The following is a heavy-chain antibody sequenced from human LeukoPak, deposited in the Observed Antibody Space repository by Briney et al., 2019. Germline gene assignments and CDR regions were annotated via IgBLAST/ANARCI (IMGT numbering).Heavy chain of an antibody. J-gene: IGHJ3*02. CDR2: ISYDGSIK. V-gene: IGHV3-30*18. CDR3: AKDFEVAAALGAFDI. CDR1: GFTFSSYG. Sequence: GGSLRPSCAASGFTFSSYGMHWVRQAPGKGPEWVALISYDGSIKYYADSVKGRFTISRDNSKNTLYLQMNSLRGEDTAVYYCAKDFEVAAALGAFDIWGQGTMVTVSS. D-gene: IGHD6-13*01.